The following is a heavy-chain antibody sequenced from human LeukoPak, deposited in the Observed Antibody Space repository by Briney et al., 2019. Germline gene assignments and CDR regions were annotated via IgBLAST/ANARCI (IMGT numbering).Heavy chain of an antibody. CDR1: GFAFSVSA. Sequence: GGSLRLSCVAPGFAFSVSAMSWVRLTAGKGLEWVSLSRADDYSTYYADSVKGRFTISRDNSKNTMYLQMNSLRAEDTAIYYCASRPSNTWAGPLDFWGQGTLVTVSS. J-gene: IGHJ4*02. D-gene: IGHD6-13*01. CDR2: SRADDYST. CDR3: ASRPSNTWAGPLDF. V-gene: IGHV3-23*01.